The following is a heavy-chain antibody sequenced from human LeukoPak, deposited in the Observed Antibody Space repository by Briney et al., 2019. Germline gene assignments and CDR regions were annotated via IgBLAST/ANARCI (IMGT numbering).Heavy chain of an antibody. CDR1: GYTFTGYY. J-gene: IGHJ4*02. CDR3: ARDPLGIVVVPAAMDY. D-gene: IGHD2-2*03. CDR2: INPNSGGT. V-gene: IGHV1-2*02. Sequence: ASVKVSCKASGYTFTGYYMHWVRQAPGQGLEWMGWINPNSGGTNYAQKFQGRVTMTRDTSINTAYMELSRLRSDDTAVYYCARDPLGIVVVPAAMDYWGQGTPVTVSS.